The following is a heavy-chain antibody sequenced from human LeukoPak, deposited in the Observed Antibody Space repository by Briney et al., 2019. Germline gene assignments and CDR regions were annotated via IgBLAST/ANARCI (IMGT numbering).Heavy chain of an antibody. CDR1: GFTFSTYA. D-gene: IGHD6-13*01. J-gene: IGHJ4*02. Sequence: GGSLRLSCAASGFTFSTYAMHWVRQAPGKGLEWVALISHDGRDKYYGDSVKGRFSISRDNPKNTLYLQMHSLQSEDTAVYYCVRDHSPTWYYLDFWGQGTRVTVSS. CDR2: ISHDGRDK. CDR3: VRDHSPTWYYLDF. V-gene: IGHV3-30*04.